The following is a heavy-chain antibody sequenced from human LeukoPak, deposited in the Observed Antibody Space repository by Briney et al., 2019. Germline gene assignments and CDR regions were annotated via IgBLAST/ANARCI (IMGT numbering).Heavy chain of an antibody. CDR3: AREGRPGDLDY. Sequence: PSETLSLTCTVSGGSVSSGSYYWSWIRQPPGKGLEWIGYIYYSGSTNYNPSLKSRVTISVDTSKNQFSLKLSSVTAADTAVYYCAREGRPGDLDYWGQGTLVTASS. J-gene: IGHJ4*02. CDR2: IYYSGST. V-gene: IGHV4-61*01. CDR1: GGSVSSGSYY. D-gene: IGHD2-2*01.